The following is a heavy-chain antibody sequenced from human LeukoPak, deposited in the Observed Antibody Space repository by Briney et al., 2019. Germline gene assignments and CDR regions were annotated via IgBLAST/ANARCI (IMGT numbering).Heavy chain of an antibody. CDR2: ISYDGSNK. D-gene: IGHD6-25*01. CDR3: ARDPGSSGKAFDI. V-gene: IGHV3-30-3*01. CDR1: GFTFSSYA. Sequence: PGGSLRLSCAASGFTFSSYAMHWVRQAPGKGLEWVAVISYDGSNKYYADSVKGRFTISRDNSKNTLYLQMNSLRAEDTAVYYCARDPGSSGKAFDIWGQGTMVTVSS. J-gene: IGHJ3*02.